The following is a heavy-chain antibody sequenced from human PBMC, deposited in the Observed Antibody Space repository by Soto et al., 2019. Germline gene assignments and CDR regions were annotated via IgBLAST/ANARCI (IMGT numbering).Heavy chain of an antibody. J-gene: IGHJ1*01. CDR2: ISSDGTTI. CDR3: VRVGVVARPY. Sequence: GGSLRLSCEVSGLTFSKFEMTWVRQAPGKGLEWVSSISSDGTTIYYTDSVKGRFTISRDNDKNLLYLQMNSLKGEDTATYYCVRVGVVARPYWGQGTPVTVSS. D-gene: IGHD1-26*01. V-gene: IGHV3-48*03. CDR1: GLTFSKFE.